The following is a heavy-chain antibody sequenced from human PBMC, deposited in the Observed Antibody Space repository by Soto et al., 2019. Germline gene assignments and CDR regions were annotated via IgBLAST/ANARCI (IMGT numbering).Heavy chain of an antibody. J-gene: IGHJ4*01. CDR1: GFTFSSYA. CDR3: AKSYSSNWYDYFDY. CDR2: ISGSGDST. Sequence: GGSLRLSCAASGFTFSSYAMSWVRQAPGKGLEWVSAISGSGDSTYYADSVKGRFTISRDTSKNTLYLQMDSLRAEDTALYYCAKSYSSNWYDYFDYWGHGTLVTVSS. V-gene: IGHV3-23*01. D-gene: IGHD6-13*01.